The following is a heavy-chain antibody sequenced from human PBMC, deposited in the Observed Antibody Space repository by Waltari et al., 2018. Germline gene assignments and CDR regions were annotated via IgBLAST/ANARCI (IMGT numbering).Heavy chain of an antibody. Sequence: EVQVVQSAAEVKKPGESLRISCRGSGYRFTSSWIGWVRQMPGKGLEWMAILYPGYSDISYIPSFQGQVTISADNAITTAYLQWDSLKASDTAMYYCGRISGIVGGTVDNWGQGTLITVSS. CDR3: GRISGIVGGTVDN. CDR1: GYRFTSSW. V-gene: IGHV5-51*01. J-gene: IGHJ4*01. D-gene: IGHD1-26*01. CDR2: LYPGYSDI.